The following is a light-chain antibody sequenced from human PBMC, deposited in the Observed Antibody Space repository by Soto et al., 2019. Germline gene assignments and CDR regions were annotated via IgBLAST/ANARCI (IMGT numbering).Light chain of an antibody. J-gene: IGLJ1*01. CDR3: CSSAGGGTYV. V-gene: IGLV2-14*01. CDR2: EDR. CDR1: SSGVGSHKS. Sequence: SALTQPASVSGSPGQSITISCTGTSSGVGSHKSVSWYQQHPGKAPKLLIYEDRNRPSGVSNRFSGSKSGNTASLTLSGLQSEDEADYYSCSSAGGGTYVFGPGTKVTVL.